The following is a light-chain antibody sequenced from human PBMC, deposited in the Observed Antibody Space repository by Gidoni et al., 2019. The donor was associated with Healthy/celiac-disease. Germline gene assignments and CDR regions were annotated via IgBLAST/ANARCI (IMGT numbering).Light chain of an antibody. J-gene: IGLJ3*02. CDR1: ALPKQY. CDR2: KDS. Sequence: SYELTQPPSVSVSQGQTARITCSGDALPKQYAYWYQQKPGQAPVLVIYKDSERPSGIPELFSGSSSGTTVTLTISGVQAEDEADYSCQSADSSGTWVFGGGTKLTVL. CDR3: QSADSSGTWV. V-gene: IGLV3-25*03.